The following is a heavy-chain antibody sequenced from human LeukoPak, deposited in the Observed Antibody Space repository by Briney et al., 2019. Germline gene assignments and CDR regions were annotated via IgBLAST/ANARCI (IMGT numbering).Heavy chain of an antibody. CDR2: INHSRST. V-gene: IGHV4-34*01. J-gene: IGHJ5*02. CDR3: ASAYSSSSHWFDP. CDR1: GGSFSGYY. D-gene: IGHD6-6*01. Sequence: PSETLSLTCAVYGGSFSGYYWSWIRQPPGKGLEWIGEINHSRSTNYNPSLKSRVTISVDTSKNQFSLKLSSVTAADTAVYYCASAYSSSSHWFDPWGQGTLVTVSS.